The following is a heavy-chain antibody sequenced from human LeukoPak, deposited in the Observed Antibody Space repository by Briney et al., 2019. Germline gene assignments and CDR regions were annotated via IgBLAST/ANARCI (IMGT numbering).Heavy chain of an antibody. J-gene: IGHJ4*02. CDR1: GGTFSSYA. Sequence: GASVKVSCKASGGTFSSYAISWVRQAPGQGLEWMGGIIPIFGTANYAQKFQGRVTITADESTSTAYMELSSLRSEDTAVHYCASHCSSTSCPRRTDYWGQGTLVTVSS. V-gene: IGHV1-69*13. CDR3: ASHCSSTSCPRRTDY. CDR2: IIPIFGTA. D-gene: IGHD2-2*01.